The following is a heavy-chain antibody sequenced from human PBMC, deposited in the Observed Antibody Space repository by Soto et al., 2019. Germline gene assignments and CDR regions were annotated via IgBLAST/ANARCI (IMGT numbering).Heavy chain of an antibody. V-gene: IGHV1-46*03. D-gene: IGHD6-13*01. J-gene: IGHJ4*02. CDR3: ARGGASSSAYYSDC. CDR2: INPSGGSS. Sequence: QVQLVQSGAEVKKPGASVKISCKASGYTFTSYYMHWVRQAPGQGLEWMGVINPSGGSSSSAQKFQGRVTMTRDTSTSAVYMELSSLRSEDTAVYFCARGGASSSAYYSDCWSQGTLVTVSS. CDR1: GYTFTSYY.